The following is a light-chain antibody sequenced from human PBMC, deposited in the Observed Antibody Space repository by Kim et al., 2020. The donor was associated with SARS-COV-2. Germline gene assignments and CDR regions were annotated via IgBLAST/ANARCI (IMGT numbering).Light chain of an antibody. CDR2: ENN. Sequence: NFMLTQPPSVAESPGKAITISCTRNRGSIASNYVQWYQQRPGSAPTTVISENNRRPSGVPDRFSGSIDSSSNSASLAISGLRTEDEADYYCQSFDTGNVVFGGGTQLTVL. CDR3: QSFDTGNVV. CDR1: RGSIASNY. J-gene: IGLJ2*01. V-gene: IGLV6-57*03.